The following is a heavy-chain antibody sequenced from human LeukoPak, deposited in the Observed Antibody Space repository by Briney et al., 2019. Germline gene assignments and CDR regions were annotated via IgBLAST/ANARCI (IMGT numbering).Heavy chain of an antibody. CDR3: AKNRGANYYNYYMDV. V-gene: IGHV3-23*01. CDR1: GFTFSTYA. J-gene: IGHJ6*03. D-gene: IGHD4/OR15-4a*01. CDR2: IGGGGRDT. Sequence: GSLRLSCAASGFTFSTYAMSWVRQAPGKGLEWLSTIGGGGRDTFYADSVKGRFTVSRDNSKNTLYLQMSSLRAEDTAVYFCAKNRGANYYNYYMDVWGKGTTVTVSS.